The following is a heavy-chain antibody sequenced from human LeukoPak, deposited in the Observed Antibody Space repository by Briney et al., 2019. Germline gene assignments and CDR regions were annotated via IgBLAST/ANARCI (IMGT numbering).Heavy chain of an antibody. CDR3: ARLAAFSSDWYYFDY. D-gene: IGHD6-19*01. J-gene: IGHJ4*02. V-gene: IGHV4-39*07. CDR1: GGSISSSSYY. CDR2: IYYSGST. Sequence: SETLSLTCTVSGGSISSSSYYWGWIRQPPGKGLEWIGSIYYSGSTYYNPSLKSRVTISVDTSKNQFSLKLSSVTAADTAVYYCARLAAFSSDWYYFDYWGQGTLVTVSS.